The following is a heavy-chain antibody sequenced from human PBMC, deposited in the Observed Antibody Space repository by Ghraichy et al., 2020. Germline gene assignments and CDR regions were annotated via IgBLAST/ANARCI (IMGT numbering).Heavy chain of an antibody. CDR3: ANSYYYGSGTHRFDY. CDR1: GDSISNINHH. Sequence: SETLSLTCTVSGDSISNINHHWGWIRQAPGKGLEWIGSIYYNGNRYDNPSLRSQVTLSVDTSKNQFSLKLTSVTAADTAIYYCANSYYYGSGTHRFDYWGQGTLVTVSS. J-gene: IGHJ4*02. V-gene: IGHV4-39*01. D-gene: IGHD3-10*01. CDR2: IYYNGNR.